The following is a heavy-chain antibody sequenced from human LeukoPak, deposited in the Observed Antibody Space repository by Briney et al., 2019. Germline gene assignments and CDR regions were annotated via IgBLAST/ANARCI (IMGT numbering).Heavy chain of an antibody. CDR2: ISGSGAGT. CDR1: GFTFSRSA. J-gene: IGHJ4*02. V-gene: IGHV3-23*01. Sequence: GGSLRLSCAASGFTFSRSAMSWVRQAPGKGLELVAPISGSGAGTYYTDSVKGRFTISRDNAKNSLYLQMNSLRAEDTAVYYCAGGSYDSSGYSFDYWGQGALVTVSS. D-gene: IGHD3-22*01. CDR3: AGGSYDSSGYSFDY.